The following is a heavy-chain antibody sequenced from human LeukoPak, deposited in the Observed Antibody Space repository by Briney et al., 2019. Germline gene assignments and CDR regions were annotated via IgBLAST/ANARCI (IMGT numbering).Heavy chain of an antibody. J-gene: IGHJ4*02. CDR2: IYYSGST. CDR3: ARQLGYCSSTSCYADKVDY. V-gene: IGHV4-39*01. CDR1: GGSISSSSYY. Sequence: SSETLSLTCTVSGGSISSSSYYWGWTRQPPGKGLEWIGSIYYSGSTYYNPSLKSRVTISVDTSKNQFSLKLSSVTAADTAVYYCARQLGYCSSTSCYADKVDYWGQGTLVTVSS. D-gene: IGHD2-2*01.